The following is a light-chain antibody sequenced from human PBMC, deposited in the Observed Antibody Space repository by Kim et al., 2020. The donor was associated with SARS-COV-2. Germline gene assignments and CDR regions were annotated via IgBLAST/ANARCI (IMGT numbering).Light chain of an antibody. CDR1: KSVRNY. V-gene: IGKV3-11*01. CDR2: DAS. CDR3: KHRDNWPPGAT. J-gene: IGKJ4*01. Sequence: AGERATLSCRGSKSVRNYFDWYQQKPDQAPKLSIYDASNRAKGIAAKFSGSGSGTDVNLTISSIEPEDFALYYCKHRDNWPPGATFGGGTKVDIK.